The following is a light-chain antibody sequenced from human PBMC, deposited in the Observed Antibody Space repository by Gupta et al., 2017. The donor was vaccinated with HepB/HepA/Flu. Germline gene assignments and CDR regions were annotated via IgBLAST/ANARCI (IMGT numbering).Light chain of an antibody. Sequence: SVLTQPPPASGTPGQRVTISCSGSSSNIGSNTVNWYQQLPATAPNLLIYNNNRRPSGVPARFSGSKSATSAALANIGLQAEDEADYYCAAGDDSLNGVVFGGGTKLNVL. V-gene: IGLV1-44*01. CDR2: NNN. J-gene: IGLJ2*01. CDR3: AAGDDSLNGVV. CDR1: SSNIGSNT.